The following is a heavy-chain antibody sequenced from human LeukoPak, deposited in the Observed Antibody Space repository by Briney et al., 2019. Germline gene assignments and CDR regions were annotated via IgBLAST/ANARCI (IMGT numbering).Heavy chain of an antibody. D-gene: IGHD3-3*01. J-gene: IGHJ4*02. Sequence: SVKVSCKASGGTFSSYAISWVRQAPGQGLEWMGGIIPIFGTANCAQKFQGRVTITADESTSTAYMELSSLRSEDTAVYYCARGPTIFGVVITQYYFDYWGQGTLVTVYS. V-gene: IGHV1-69*13. CDR1: GGTFSSYA. CDR3: ARGPTIFGVVITQYYFDY. CDR2: IIPIFGTA.